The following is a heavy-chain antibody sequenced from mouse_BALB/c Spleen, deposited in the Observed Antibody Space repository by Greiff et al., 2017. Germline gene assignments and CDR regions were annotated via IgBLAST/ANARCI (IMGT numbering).Heavy chain of an antibody. J-gene: IGHJ3*01. CDR3: ARPTTATSPFAY. V-gene: IGHV5-12-1*01. D-gene: IGHD1-2*01. CDR2: ISSGGGST. Sequence: EVKLVESGGGLVKPGGSLKLSCAASGFAFSSYDMSWVRQTPEKRLEWVAYISSGGGSTYYPDTVKGRFTISRDNAKNTLYLQMSSLKSEDTAMYYCARPTTATSPFAYWGQGTLVTVSA. CDR1: GFAFSSYD.